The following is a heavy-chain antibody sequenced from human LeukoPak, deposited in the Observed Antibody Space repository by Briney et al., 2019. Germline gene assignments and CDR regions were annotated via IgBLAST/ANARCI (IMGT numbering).Heavy chain of an antibody. V-gene: IGHV5-51*01. CDR2: IYLGDSDT. Sequence: GESLKISCKGSGYSFTSYGIGWVRQMPGKGLEWMGIIYLGDSDTRYSPSFQGQVTISADKSTSTAYLQWSSLKASDTAMYYCARGYCSSTSCPAGYYYGMDVWGQGTTVTVSS. J-gene: IGHJ6*02. CDR1: GYSFTSYG. CDR3: ARGYCSSTSCPAGYYYGMDV. D-gene: IGHD2-2*01.